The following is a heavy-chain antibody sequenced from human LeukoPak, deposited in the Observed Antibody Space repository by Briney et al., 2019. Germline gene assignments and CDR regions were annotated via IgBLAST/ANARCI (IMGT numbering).Heavy chain of an antibody. CDR2: INPNRGNT. D-gene: IGHD2-2*01. Sequence: ASVKVSCKASGYTFTSYDINWVRQATGQGLEWMGWINPNRGNTGYAQKFQGRVTMTRNTSISTAYMELSSLRSEDTAVYYCARQGYCSSTSCQYYYYYGMDVWGQGTTVTVSS. J-gene: IGHJ6*02. V-gene: IGHV1-8*01. CDR1: GYTFTSYD. CDR3: ARQGYCSSTSCQYYYYYGMDV.